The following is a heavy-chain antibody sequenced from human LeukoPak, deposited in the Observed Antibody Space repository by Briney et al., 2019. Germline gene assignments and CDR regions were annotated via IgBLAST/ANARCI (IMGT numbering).Heavy chain of an antibody. Sequence: SETLSLTCTVSGGSVSSGSYYWSWIRQPPGKGLEWIGYIYYSGSTNYNPSLKSRVTISVDTSKNQFSLKLSSVTAADTAVYYCARVLSIVVVTAIPAYFDYWGQGTLVTVSS. J-gene: IGHJ4*02. CDR3: ARVLSIVVVTAIPAYFDY. CDR1: GGSVSSGSYY. V-gene: IGHV4-61*01. D-gene: IGHD2-21*02. CDR2: IYYSGST.